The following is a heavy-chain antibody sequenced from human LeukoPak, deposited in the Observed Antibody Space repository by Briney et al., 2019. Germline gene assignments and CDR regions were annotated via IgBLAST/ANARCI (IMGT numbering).Heavy chain of an antibody. CDR3: ASGGDDYGDYLGY. CDR2: INPNSGGT. D-gene: IGHD4-17*01. J-gene: IGHJ4*02. Sequence: AAVKVSCQSSGYTFTGDYMQCVRQAPGQGIEWMGWINPNSGGTNYAQKFQGRVTMTRDTSISTAYVELSRLRSDDTAVYYCASGGDDYGDYLGYWGQGTLVTVSS. CDR1: GYTFTGDY. V-gene: IGHV1-2*02.